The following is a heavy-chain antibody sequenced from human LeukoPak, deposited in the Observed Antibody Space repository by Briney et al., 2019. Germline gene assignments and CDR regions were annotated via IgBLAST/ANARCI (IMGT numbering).Heavy chain of an antibody. CDR3: ARDPTYYYGSGSYFDY. Sequence: ASVKVSCKASGYTFTGYYMHWVRQAPGQGLEWMGWINPNSSGTNYAQKFQGRVTMTRDTSISTAYMELSRLRSDDTAVYYCARDPTYYYGSGSYFDYWGQGTLVTVSS. V-gene: IGHV1-2*02. CDR2: INPNSSGT. CDR1: GYTFTGYY. D-gene: IGHD3-10*01. J-gene: IGHJ4*02.